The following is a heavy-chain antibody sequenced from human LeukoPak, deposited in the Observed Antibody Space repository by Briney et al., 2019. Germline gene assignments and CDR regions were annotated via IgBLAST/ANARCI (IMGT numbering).Heavy chain of an antibody. CDR2: ISSSSSYI. V-gene: IGHV3-21*01. CDR3: ARDLMTVAGTDY. D-gene: IGHD6-19*01. J-gene: IGHJ4*02. Sequence: GSLRLSCAASGFTFSSYSMNWVRQAPGKGLEWVSSISSSSSYIYYADSVKGRFTISRDNAKNSLYLQMNSLRAEDTAVYYCARDLMTVAGTDYWGQGTLVTVSS. CDR1: GFTFSSYS.